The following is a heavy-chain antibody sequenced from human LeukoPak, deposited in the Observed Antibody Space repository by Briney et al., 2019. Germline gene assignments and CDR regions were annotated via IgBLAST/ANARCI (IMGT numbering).Heavy chain of an antibody. CDR1: GFTFSSYG. Sequence: PGGSLRLSCAASGFTFSSYGMHWVRQAPGKGLEWVAVISYDGSNKYYADSVKGRFTISRDNSKNTLYLQMNSLRAEDTAVYYCAKDRMRGSRFDYWGQGTLVTVSS. D-gene: IGHD3-16*01. CDR3: AKDRMRGSRFDY. V-gene: IGHV3-30*18. CDR2: ISYDGSNK. J-gene: IGHJ4*02.